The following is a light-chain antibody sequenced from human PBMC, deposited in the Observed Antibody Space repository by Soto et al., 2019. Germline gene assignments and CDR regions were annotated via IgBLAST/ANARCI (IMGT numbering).Light chain of an antibody. J-gene: IGKJ4*01. V-gene: IGKV3-20*01. CDR3: QQYGSSLPLT. CDR1: QSVSSSY. Sequence: EIVLTQSPGTLSLSPGERVTLSCRASQSVSSSYLAWYQQKPGQAPRLLIYGASSRATGIPDRFSGSGSGTDFTLTISRLEPEDFAVYYCQQYGSSLPLTFGGGTKVDIK. CDR2: GAS.